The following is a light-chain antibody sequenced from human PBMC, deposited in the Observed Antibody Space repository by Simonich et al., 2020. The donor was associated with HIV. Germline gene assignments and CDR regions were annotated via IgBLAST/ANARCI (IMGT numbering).Light chain of an antibody. Sequence: DIVMTQSPDSLSVSLGERATINCKSSQSVFYSSNNQNYLACYQQKPGQPPKLLIYWASTRESGVPDRFSGSGSGTDFTLTISSLKAEDVAVYYCQQYYTTPYTFGQGTKLEIK. V-gene: IGKV4-1*01. CDR1: QSVFYSSNNQNY. CDR2: WAS. J-gene: IGKJ2*01. CDR3: QQYYTTPYT.